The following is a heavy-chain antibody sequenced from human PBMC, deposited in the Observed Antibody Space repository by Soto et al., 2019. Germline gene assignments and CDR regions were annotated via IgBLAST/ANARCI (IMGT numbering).Heavy chain of an antibody. D-gene: IGHD3-10*01. V-gene: IGHV3-23*01. Sequence: GGSLRLSCVASGFTFSSYAMSWVRQAPGKGLEWVSVISGSGSTPYYADSVRGRFTISRDNSKNTLYLQMNSLRAEDTAVYYCVKDRGGGFDYWGQGTLVTVSS. CDR1: GFTFSSYA. CDR2: ISGSGSTP. J-gene: IGHJ4*02. CDR3: VKDRGGGFDY.